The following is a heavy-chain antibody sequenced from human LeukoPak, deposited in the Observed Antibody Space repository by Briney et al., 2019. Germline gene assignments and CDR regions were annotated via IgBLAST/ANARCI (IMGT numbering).Heavy chain of an antibody. CDR1: GGSISSYY. CDR3: ANSPGYSSSWYLKN. Sequence: PSETLSLTCTVSGGSISSYYWSWIRQPPGKGLEWIGYIYYSGSTNYNPSLKSRVTISVDASKNQFSLKLSSVSAADTAVYYCANSPGYSSSWYLKNWGQGTLVTVSS. CDR2: IYYSGST. J-gene: IGHJ4*02. D-gene: IGHD6-13*01. V-gene: IGHV4-59*01.